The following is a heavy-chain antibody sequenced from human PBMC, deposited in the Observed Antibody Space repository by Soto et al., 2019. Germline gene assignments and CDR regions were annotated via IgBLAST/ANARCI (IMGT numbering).Heavy chain of an antibody. D-gene: IGHD4-17*01. CDR2: ISAYNGNT. Sequence: ASVKVSCKASGYTFTIYGISWVLQAPGQGLEWMGWISAYNGNTNYAQKLQGRVTMTTDTSTSTAYMELRSLRSDDTAVYYCARDRGYGDRGGAFDIWGQGTMVTVSS. CDR1: GYTFTIYG. V-gene: IGHV1-18*01. CDR3: ARDRGYGDRGGAFDI. J-gene: IGHJ3*02.